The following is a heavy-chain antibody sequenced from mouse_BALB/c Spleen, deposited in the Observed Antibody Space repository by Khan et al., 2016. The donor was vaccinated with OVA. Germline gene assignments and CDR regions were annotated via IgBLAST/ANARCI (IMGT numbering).Heavy chain of an antibody. J-gene: IGHJ3*01. Sequence: EVELVESGGGLVKPGGSLKLSCAASGFTFSNYAMSWVRQTPEKRLKWVATISSGGSYTYFQDSVQGRFTISRDNAKNTTSLQMSSLRSEDTAIYYCARELFTTVVATPFAYWGQGTLVTVSA. CDR2: ISSGGSYT. CDR3: ARELFTTVVATPFAY. V-gene: IGHV5-9-3*01. D-gene: IGHD1-1*01. CDR1: GFTFSNYA.